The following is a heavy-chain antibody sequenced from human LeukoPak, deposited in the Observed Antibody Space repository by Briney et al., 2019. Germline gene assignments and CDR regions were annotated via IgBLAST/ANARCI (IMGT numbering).Heavy chain of an antibody. V-gene: IGHV4-34*01. J-gene: IGHJ4*02. CDR3: ARGRKPRGAARGYYFDY. CDR1: GGSFSGYY. Sequence: SETLSLTCAVYGGSFSGYYWSWIRQAPGKGLEWIGEINHSGSTNYNPSLKSRATISVDTSKNQFSLKLSSVTAADTAVYYCARGRKPRGAARGYYFDYWGQGTLVTVSS. D-gene: IGHD6-6*01. CDR2: INHSGST.